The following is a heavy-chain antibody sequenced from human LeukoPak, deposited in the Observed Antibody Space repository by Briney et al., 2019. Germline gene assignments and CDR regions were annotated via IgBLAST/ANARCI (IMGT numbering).Heavy chain of an antibody. D-gene: IGHD2-2*01. V-gene: IGHV3-23*01. J-gene: IGHJ4*02. CDR1: GFTFSRYS. CDR3: AKKLAPDRSTSSPSNLFDY. CDR2: INAVGDNT. Sequence: GGSLRLSCAASGFTFSRYSVNWVRQAAGKGREWVAAINAVGDNTYYAHSVKGRFTISRDNSKNTLFLQVDSLRAEDTAVYYCAKKLAPDRSTSSPSNLFDYWGQGTLVTVSS.